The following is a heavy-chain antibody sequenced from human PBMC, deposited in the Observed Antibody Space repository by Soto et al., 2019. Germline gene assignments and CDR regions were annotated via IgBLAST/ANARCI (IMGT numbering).Heavy chain of an antibody. V-gene: IGHV3-33*01. Sequence: GGSLRLSCAASGFTFSSYGMHWVRQAPGKGLEWVAVIWYDGSNKYYADSVKGRFTISRDNSKNTLYLQMNSLRAEDTAVYYCARKVSGLAVAGAGDYYGMDVWGQGTTVTVSS. CDR2: IWYDGSNK. J-gene: IGHJ6*02. CDR1: GFTFSSYG. CDR3: ARKVSGLAVAGAGDYYGMDV. D-gene: IGHD6-19*01.